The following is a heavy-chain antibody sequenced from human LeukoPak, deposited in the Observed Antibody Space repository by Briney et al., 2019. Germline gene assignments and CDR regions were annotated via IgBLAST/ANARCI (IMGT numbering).Heavy chain of an antibody. CDR1: GGSFSGYY. D-gene: IGHD3-3*01. CDR3: AREPAAYYDFWSGYYTPFWFDP. J-gene: IGHJ5*02. CDR2: INHSGST. Sequence: SETLSLTCAVYGGSFSGYYWSWIRQPPGKGLEWIGEINHSGSTNYNPSLKSRVTISVDTSKNQFSLKLSSVTAADTAVYYCAREPAAYYDFWSGYYTPFWFDPWGQGTLVTVSS. V-gene: IGHV4-34*01.